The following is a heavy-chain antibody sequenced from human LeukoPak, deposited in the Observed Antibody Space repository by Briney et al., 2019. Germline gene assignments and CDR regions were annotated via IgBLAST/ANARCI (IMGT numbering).Heavy chain of an antibody. D-gene: IGHD1-26*01. J-gene: IGHJ5*02. CDR3: ARHEYGWSYYGLSWFDP. CDR2: IYYSGST. V-gene: IGHV4-39*01. Sequence: SETLSLTCTVSGGSISSSSYYWGWIRQPPGKGLEWIASIYYSGSTYYNPSLKSRVTISVDTSKNQLSLKLSSLTAADTAVYYFARHEYGWSYYGLSWFDPWGQGTLVTVSS. CDR1: GGSISSSSYY.